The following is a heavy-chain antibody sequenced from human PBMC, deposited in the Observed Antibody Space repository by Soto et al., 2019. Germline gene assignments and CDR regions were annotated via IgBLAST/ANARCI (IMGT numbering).Heavy chain of an antibody. Sequence: PGGSLRLSCAASGFTFTIYWMSWVRQAPGKGLEWVANIKQDGSEKYYVDSVKGRFTISRDNARNSLYLQMNSLRVEDTAVYYCARDSYYYGMDVWGQGTTVTVSS. CDR1: GFTFTIYW. CDR3: ARDSYYYGMDV. CDR2: IKQDGSEK. J-gene: IGHJ6*02. V-gene: IGHV3-7*05.